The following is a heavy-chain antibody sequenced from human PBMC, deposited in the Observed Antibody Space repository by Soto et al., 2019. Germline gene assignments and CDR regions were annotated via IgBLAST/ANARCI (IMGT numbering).Heavy chain of an antibody. CDR1: GGSISSYY. V-gene: IGHV4-59*01. CDR3: ARLYCSGGSCPHAFDI. D-gene: IGHD2-15*01. J-gene: IGHJ3*02. CDR2: IYYSGST. Sequence: SETLSLTCTVSGGSISSYYWSWIRQPPGKGLEWIGYIYYSGSTNYNPSLKSRDTISVDTSKNQFSLKLSSVTAADTAVYYCARLYCSGGSCPHAFDIWGQGTMVTVSS.